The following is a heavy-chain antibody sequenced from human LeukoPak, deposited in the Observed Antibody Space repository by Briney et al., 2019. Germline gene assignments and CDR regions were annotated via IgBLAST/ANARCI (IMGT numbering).Heavy chain of an antibody. Sequence: AGGSLRLPCAASGFTFSSYAMHGVRQAPGKGLEWVAVISYDGSNKYYADSVKGRFTISRDNSKNTLYLQMNSLRAEDTAVYYCARACRGGSCYSSWGQGTLVTVSS. CDR2: ISYDGSNK. V-gene: IGHV3-30-3*01. CDR3: ARACRGGSCYSS. CDR1: GFTFSSYA. D-gene: IGHD2-15*01. J-gene: IGHJ4*02.